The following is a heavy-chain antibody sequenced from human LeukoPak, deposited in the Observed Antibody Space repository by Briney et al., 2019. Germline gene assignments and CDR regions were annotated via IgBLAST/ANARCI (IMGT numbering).Heavy chain of an antibody. CDR1: GFTFRKYG. D-gene: IGHD3-16*01. V-gene: IGHV3-33*03. Sequence: GGSLSLSCAASGFTFRKYGMHWVRQAPGKGLXXXAVIWYDGSNKYYGDSVKGRFTVSRDNSKNTLYLQMNSLRAEDTAIYYCTSGNDYVVGRNDYWGQGTLVTVSS. J-gene: IGHJ4*02. CDR2: IWYDGSNK. CDR3: TSGNDYVVGRNDY.